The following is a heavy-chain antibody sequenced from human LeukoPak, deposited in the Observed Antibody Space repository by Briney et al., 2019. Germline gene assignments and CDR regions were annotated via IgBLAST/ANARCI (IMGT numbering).Heavy chain of an antibody. J-gene: IGHJ4*02. V-gene: IGHV3-30*18. D-gene: IGHD2-15*01. CDR2: ISYDGSNK. CDR1: GFTFSSYG. Sequence: GGSLRLSCAASGFTFSSYGMHWVRQAPGKGLEWVAVISYDGSNKYYADSVKGRFTISRDNSKNTLYLQMNSLRAEDTAVYYCAKDGIDCSGGSCYSGSFDYWGQGTLVTVSS. CDR3: AKDGIDCSGGSCYSGSFDY.